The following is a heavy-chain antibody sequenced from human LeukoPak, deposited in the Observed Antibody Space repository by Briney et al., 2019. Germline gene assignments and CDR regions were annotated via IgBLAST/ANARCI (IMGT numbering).Heavy chain of an antibody. CDR1: GFTFSSYA. J-gene: IGHJ4*02. CDR2: ISGSGGST. D-gene: IGHD6-19*01. CDR3: AKGSDSGWYYFDY. V-gene: IGHV3-23*01. Sequence: GGSLRLSCAASGFTFSSYAMSWVSQVPGKGLEWVSAISGSGGSTYYADSVKGRFTISRDNSKNTLYLQMNSLRAEDTAVYYCAKGSDSGWYYFDYWGQGTLVTVSS.